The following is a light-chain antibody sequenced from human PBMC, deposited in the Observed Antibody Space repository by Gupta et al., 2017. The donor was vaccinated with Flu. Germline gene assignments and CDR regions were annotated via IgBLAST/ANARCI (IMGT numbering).Light chain of an antibody. V-gene: IGLV3-21*02. CDR2: DND. CDR1: NVGGKR. CDR3: QVWDSNSDDVV. Sequence: AARRTGGGDNVGGKRVHWYQQRPGQAPVLIVFDNDSRPSGIPERFAGSKSGSTAALTISRVEAGDEADYYCQVWDSNSDDVVFGGGTKLTVL. J-gene: IGLJ2*01.